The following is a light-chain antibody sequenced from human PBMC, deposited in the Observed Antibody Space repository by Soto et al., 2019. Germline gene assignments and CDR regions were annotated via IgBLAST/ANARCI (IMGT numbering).Light chain of an antibody. V-gene: IGKV3-20*01. CDR3: QQYDASPLT. CDR2: ASS. Sequence: EIVLTQSPGTLSLSPGERATLSCRASQSLSTNSLAWYQQKPGQTPRLLIYASSTRATDIPDRFNVSGSGTHFALTPGMLEPEDFSLYYCQQYDASPLTFGPGTKVDVK. J-gene: IGKJ3*01. CDR1: QSLSTNS.